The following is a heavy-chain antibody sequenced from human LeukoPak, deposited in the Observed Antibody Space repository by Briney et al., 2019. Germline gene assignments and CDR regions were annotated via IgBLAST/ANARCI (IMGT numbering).Heavy chain of an antibody. V-gene: IGHV4-59*08. Sequence: SETLSLTCTVSGRSISSFYWSWIRQTPGQGLEWLGYIYYTGSTNYNPSLKSRVTISVDTSKNRFSLKLSSVTAADTAVYYCAITRGYSYGYLDYWGQGTLVTVSS. J-gene: IGHJ4*02. CDR2: IYYTGST. CDR1: GRSISSFY. CDR3: AITRGYSYGYLDY. D-gene: IGHD5-18*01.